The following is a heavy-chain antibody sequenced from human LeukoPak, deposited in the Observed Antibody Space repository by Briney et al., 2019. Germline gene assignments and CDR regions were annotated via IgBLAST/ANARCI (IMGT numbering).Heavy chain of an antibody. Sequence: GRSLRLSCAASGFTFSSYGMHWVRQAPGKGLEWVAVIWYDGSNKYYADSVKGRFTISRDNSKNTLYLQMNSLRAEDTAVYYCARGGDDYGDYSLVDYWGQGTLVTV. CDR1: GFTFSSYG. J-gene: IGHJ4*02. V-gene: IGHV3-33*01. D-gene: IGHD4-17*01. CDR3: ARGGDDYGDYSLVDY. CDR2: IWYDGSNK.